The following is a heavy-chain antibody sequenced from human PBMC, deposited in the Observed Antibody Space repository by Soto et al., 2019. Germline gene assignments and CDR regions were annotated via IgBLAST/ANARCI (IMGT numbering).Heavy chain of an antibody. Sequence: QVQLVESGGGVVQPGRSLRLSCAASGFTFTSYAMHWVRQAPGKGLEWVAVISYDGSNKYYADSVKGRFTISRDNSKNTLYLQMNSLRAEDTAVYYCARGRQQLGYYYYGMDVWGQGTKVTVS. V-gene: IGHV3-30-3*01. CDR1: GFTFTSYA. CDR2: ISYDGSNK. D-gene: IGHD6-13*01. J-gene: IGHJ6*02. CDR3: ARGRQQLGYYYYGMDV.